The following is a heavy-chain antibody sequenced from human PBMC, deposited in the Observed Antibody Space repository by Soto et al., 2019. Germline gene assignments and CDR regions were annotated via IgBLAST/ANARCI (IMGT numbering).Heavy chain of an antibody. J-gene: IGHJ4*02. V-gene: IGHV3-53*01. CDR3: ARHITMDPLLVY. CDR1: GFTVSSNY. CDR2: IYSGSST. Sequence: EVQLVESGGGLIQPGGSLRLSCAASGFTVSSNYMSWVRQAPGKGLEWVSLIYSGSSTYYADSVKGRFTISRDNSKNTLYLQMNSLRAEDTAVYYCARHITMDPLLVYWGQGTLVTVSS. D-gene: IGHD3-10*01.